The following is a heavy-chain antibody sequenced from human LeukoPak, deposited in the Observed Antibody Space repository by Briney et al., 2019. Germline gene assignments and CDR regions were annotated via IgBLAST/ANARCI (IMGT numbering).Heavy chain of an antibody. Sequence: PSETLSLTCSVSGGSISSYYWSWIPQPPGKGLEWIGYIYTSGSTNYNPSLKSRVNISVDTSKNQFSLKLSSVTAADTAVYYCARHSRSLYYYYYYYMDVWGKGTTVTVSS. CDR1: GGSISSYY. CDR3: ARHSRSLYYYYYYYMDV. V-gene: IGHV4-4*09. J-gene: IGHJ6*03. CDR2: IYTSGST.